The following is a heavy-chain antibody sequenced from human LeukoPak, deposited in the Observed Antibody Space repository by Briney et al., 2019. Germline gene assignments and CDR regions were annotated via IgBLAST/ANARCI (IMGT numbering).Heavy chain of an antibody. V-gene: IGHV1-3*01. CDR1: GYTFTSYA. J-gene: IGHJ4*02. CDR3: ARDSGWPPRGY. D-gene: IGHD6-19*01. CDR2: INAGNGNT. Sequence: ASVKVSCKASGYTFTSYAMHWVRQAPGQRLEWMGWINAGNGNTKYSQKFQGRVTITRDTSASTAYMEPSSLRSEDTAVYYCARDSGWPPRGYWGQGTLVTVSS.